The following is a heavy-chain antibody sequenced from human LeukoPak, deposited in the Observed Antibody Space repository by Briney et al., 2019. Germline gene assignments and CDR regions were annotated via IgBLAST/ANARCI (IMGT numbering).Heavy chain of an antibody. D-gene: IGHD5-18*01. CDR3: ARAADTALAPTPDFDY. CDR1: GYTFTGYY. CDR2: INPNSGGT. J-gene: IGHJ4*02. V-gene: IGHV1-2*02. Sequence: ASVKVSCKASGYTFTGYYMHWVRQAPGQGLEWMGWINPNSGGTNYAQKFQGRVTMTRDTSISTAYMELSRLRSDGTAVYYCARAADTALAPTPDFDYWGQGTLVTVSS.